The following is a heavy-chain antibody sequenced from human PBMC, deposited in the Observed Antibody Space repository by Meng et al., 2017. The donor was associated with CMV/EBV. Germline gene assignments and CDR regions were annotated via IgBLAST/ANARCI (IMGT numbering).Heavy chain of an antibody. CDR1: GFTFSSYA. J-gene: IGHJ6*02. V-gene: IGHV3-30-3*01. Sequence: GESLKISCAASGFTFSSYAMHWVRQAPGKGLEWVAVISYDGSNKYYADSVKGRFTISRDNSKNTLYLQMNSLRAEDTAVYYCATVGYYYYYGMDVWGQGTTVTVSS. CDR3: ATVGYYYYYGMDV. CDR2: ISYDGSNK.